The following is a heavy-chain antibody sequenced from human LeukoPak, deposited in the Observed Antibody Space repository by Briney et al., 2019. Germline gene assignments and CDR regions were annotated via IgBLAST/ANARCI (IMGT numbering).Heavy chain of an antibody. J-gene: IGHJ4*02. V-gene: IGHV3-7*03. CDR3: ARDKSAGADTGSSFYY. CDR2: IKQDGSEK. Sequence: PGGSLRLSCAASGFTFSNYWMTWVRQAPGKGLEWVASIKQDGSEKYYVDSVKGWFTFSRDNAKNSLYLQMDSLRAEDTAIYYCARDKSAGADTGSSFYYWGQGALVTVSS. CDR1: GFTFSNYW. D-gene: IGHD3-10*01.